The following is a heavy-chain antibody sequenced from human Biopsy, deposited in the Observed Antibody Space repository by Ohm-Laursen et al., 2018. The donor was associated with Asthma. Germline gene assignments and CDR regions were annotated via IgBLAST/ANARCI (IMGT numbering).Heavy chain of an antibody. D-gene: IGHD3-10*01. V-gene: IGHV1-18*01. CDR3: ARAVDYSHYYGIDV. CDR1: GYTFNSAG. Sequence: ASVKVSCNTSGYTFNSAGITWGRQAPGQGLEWMGWISVYNGNTKVAQKLQDRVTMITDTSTSTAYMELRSLRSDDTAAYFRARAVDYSHYYGIDVWGQGTTVTVS. J-gene: IGHJ6*02. CDR2: ISVYNGNT.